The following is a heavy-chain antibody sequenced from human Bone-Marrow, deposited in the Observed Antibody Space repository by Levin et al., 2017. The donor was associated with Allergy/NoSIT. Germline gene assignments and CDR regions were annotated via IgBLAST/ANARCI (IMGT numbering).Heavy chain of an antibody. CDR3: ARVSAYYSESSRYYVFHGMDV. CDR2: INSDGSGT. CDR1: GFTFSTSW. J-gene: IGHJ6*02. Sequence: GESLKISCTASGFTFSTSWMNWVRQPPGKGLVWVSRINSDGSGTSDADFVKGRFTISRDNAKNTLYMQMNSLTAEDTAVYYCARVSAYYSESSRYYVFHGMDVWGQGTTVTVSS. D-gene: IGHD3-22*01. V-gene: IGHV3-74*01.